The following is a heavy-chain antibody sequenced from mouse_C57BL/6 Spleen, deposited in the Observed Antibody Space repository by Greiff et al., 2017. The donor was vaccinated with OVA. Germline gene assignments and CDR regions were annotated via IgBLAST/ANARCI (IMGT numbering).Heavy chain of an antibody. CDR3: VRHGRHYFDY. CDR1: GFSFNTYA. Sequence: EVKLVESGGGLVQPKGSLKLSCAASGFSFNTYAMNWVRQAPGKGLEWVARIRSKSNNYATYYADSVKDRFTISRDDSESMLYLQMNNLKTEDTAMYYCVRHGRHYFDYWGQGTTLTVSS. D-gene: IGHD1-2*01. J-gene: IGHJ2*01. CDR2: IRSKSNNYAT. V-gene: IGHV10-1*01.